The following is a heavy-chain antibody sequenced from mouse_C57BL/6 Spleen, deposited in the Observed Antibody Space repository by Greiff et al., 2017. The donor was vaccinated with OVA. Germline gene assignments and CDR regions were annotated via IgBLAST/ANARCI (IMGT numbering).Heavy chain of an antibody. CDR2: IYPRSGNT. D-gene: IGHD2-9*01. CDR3: ARGAYYGSLYAMDY. V-gene: IGHV1-81*01. J-gene: IGHJ4*01. Sequence: QVQLQQSGAELARPGASVKLSCKASGYTFTSYGISWVKQRTGQGLEWIGEIYPRSGNTYYNEKFKGKATLTADKSSSTAYMELRSLTSEDSAVYFCARGAYYGSLYAMDYWGQGTSVTVSS. CDR1: GYTFTSYG.